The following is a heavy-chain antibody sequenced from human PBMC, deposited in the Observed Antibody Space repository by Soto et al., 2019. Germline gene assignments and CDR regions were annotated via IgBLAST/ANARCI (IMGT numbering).Heavy chain of an antibody. D-gene: IGHD3-22*01. V-gene: IGHV4-30-4*01. CDR3: ARDLLTPNYYDSSGFWFDP. Sequence: PSATLSLTCTVSGGSISSGDYYWSWIRQPPGKGLEWIGYIYYSGSTYYNPSLKSRVTISVDTSKNQFSLKLSSVTAADTAVYYCARDLLTPNYYDSSGFWFDPWGQGTLVTVSS. CDR2: IYYSGST. CDR1: GGSISSGDYY. J-gene: IGHJ5*02.